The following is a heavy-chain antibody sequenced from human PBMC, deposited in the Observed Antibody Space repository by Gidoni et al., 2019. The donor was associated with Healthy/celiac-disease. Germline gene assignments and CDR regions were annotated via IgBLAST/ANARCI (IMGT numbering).Heavy chain of an antibody. CDR3: AKDTRPDNIAAAGTLNG. Sequence: EVQLVESGGGLVQPGRSLRLSCAASGFTFDDYAMHWVRQAPGTGLEWGSGISWNSGSIGYADSVKGRFTIVRDKAKNSLYLQMNSLRAEDTALYYCAKDTRPDNIAAAGTLNGWGQGTLVTVSS. J-gene: IGHJ4*02. CDR2: ISWNSGSI. V-gene: IGHV3-9*01. D-gene: IGHD6-13*01. CDR1: GFTFDDYA.